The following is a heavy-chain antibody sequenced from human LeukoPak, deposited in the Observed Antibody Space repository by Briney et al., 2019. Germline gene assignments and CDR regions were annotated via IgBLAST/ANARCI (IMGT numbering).Heavy chain of an antibody. D-gene: IGHD3-10*01. V-gene: IGHV3-48*03. Sequence: PGGSLRLSCAASGFTFSSYEMNWVRQAPGKGLEWVSYISSSGITIYYADSVKGRFTISRDNAKNSLYLQMNSLRAEDTAVYYCARVAHGSGSYYYYYYYGMDVWGQGTTVTVSS. CDR2: ISSSGITI. CDR1: GFTFSSYE. CDR3: ARVAHGSGSYYYYYYYGMDV. J-gene: IGHJ6*02.